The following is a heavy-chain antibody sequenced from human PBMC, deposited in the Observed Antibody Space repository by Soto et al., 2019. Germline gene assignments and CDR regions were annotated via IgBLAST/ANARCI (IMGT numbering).Heavy chain of an antibody. Sequence: SETLSLTCAVYGGYFNGYYWSWIRQPPGKGLEWIGEFNHSGSTNYNPSLKSRVTISVDTSKNQFSLKLSSVTAADTAVYYCARVTVSFTAGVDYWGQGTLVTVSS. CDR1: GGYFNGYY. V-gene: IGHV4-34*01. CDR2: FNHSGST. J-gene: IGHJ4*02. D-gene: IGHD6-25*01. CDR3: ARVTVSFTAGVDY.